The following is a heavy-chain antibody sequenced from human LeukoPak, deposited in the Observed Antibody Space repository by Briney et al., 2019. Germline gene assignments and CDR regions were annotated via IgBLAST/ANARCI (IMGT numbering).Heavy chain of an antibody. D-gene: IGHD3-22*01. V-gene: IGHV1-69*13. CDR2: IIPIFGTA. CDR3: ARGPDSSGYNSGYSFEY. J-gene: IGHJ4*02. Sequence: ASVKVSCKASGGTFSSYGISWVRQAPGQGLEWMGGIIPIFGTANYAQKFQGRVTITADESTSTAYMELSSLRAEDTAVYYCARGPDSSGYNSGYSFEYWGQGTLVTVSS. CDR1: GGTFSSYG.